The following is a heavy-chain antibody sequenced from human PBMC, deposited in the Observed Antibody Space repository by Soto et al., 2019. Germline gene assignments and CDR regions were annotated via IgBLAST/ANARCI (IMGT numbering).Heavy chain of an antibody. J-gene: IGHJ4*02. V-gene: IGHV4-39*01. D-gene: IGHD3-3*01. CDR3: AILSKGSGYYNGYCDY. CDR1: GGSISSSSYY. Sequence: PSETLSLTCTVSGGSISSSSYYWGWIRQPPGKGLEWIGSIYYSGSTYYNPSLKCRVTISVDTSNNQFSLKLSFVNAAYTAVYYCAILSKGSGYYNGYCDYWVQGTLVSVSS. CDR2: IYYSGST.